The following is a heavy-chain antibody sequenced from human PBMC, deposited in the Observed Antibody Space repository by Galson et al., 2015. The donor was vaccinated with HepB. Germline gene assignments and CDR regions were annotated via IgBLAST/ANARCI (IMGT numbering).Heavy chain of an antibody. D-gene: IGHD6-19*01. CDR2: FDPEDGET. CDR1: GYTLTELS. Sequence: SVKVSCKVSGYTLTELSMHWVRQAPGKGLEWMGGFDPEDGETIYAQKFQGRVTMTEDTSTDTAYMELSSLRSEDTAVYYCATGGSRYSSGWLDWFDPWGQGTLVTVSS. V-gene: IGHV1-24*01. CDR3: ATGGSRYSSGWLDWFDP. J-gene: IGHJ5*02.